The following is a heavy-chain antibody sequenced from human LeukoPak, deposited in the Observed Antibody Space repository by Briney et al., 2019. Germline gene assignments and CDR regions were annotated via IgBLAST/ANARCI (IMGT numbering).Heavy chain of an antibody. J-gene: IGHJ5*02. CDR1: GYSFTNYW. CDR3: ARFSASSLVKNWFDP. V-gene: IGHV5-51*01. D-gene: IGHD3-9*01. CDR2: IYPDDSET. Sequence: GESLKISCKGSGYSFTNYWIGWVRQMPGKGLEWVGIIYPDDSETKYGPSFQGQVTISADKSINTAYLEWSSLKSSDSAIYYCARFSASSLVKNWFDPWGQGTLITVSS.